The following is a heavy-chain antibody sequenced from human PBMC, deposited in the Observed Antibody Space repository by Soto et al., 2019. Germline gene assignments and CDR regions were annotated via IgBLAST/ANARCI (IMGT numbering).Heavy chain of an antibody. J-gene: IGHJ3*02. Sequence: QVQLQESGPGLVKPSGTLSLTCAVSSGSISSSNWWSWVRQPPGKGLEWIGEIYHSGSTNYNPSLKSRVTISVDKSKNQFSLKLSSVTAADTAVYYCARDPYSSSHGTGGAAFGIWGQGTMVTVSS. CDR1: SGSISSSNW. D-gene: IGHD6-13*01. CDR2: IYHSGST. V-gene: IGHV4-4*02. CDR3: ARDPYSSSHGTGGAAFGI.